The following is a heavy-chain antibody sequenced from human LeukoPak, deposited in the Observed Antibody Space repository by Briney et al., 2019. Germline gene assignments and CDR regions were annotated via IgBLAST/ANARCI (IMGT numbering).Heavy chain of an antibody. D-gene: IGHD3-10*02. Sequence: PGGSLRLSCAASGFTFSSYGMSWVRQAPGKGLEWVSAVSGSGGSTYYADSVKGRFTISRDNAKNSLYLQMNSLRAEDTAVYYCAELGITMIGGVWGKGTTVTISS. V-gene: IGHV3-23*01. CDR2: VSGSGGST. CDR1: GFTFSSYG. CDR3: AELGITMIGGV. J-gene: IGHJ6*04.